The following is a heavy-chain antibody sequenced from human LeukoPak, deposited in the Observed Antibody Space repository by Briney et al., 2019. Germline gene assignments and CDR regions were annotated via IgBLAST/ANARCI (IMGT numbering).Heavy chain of an antibody. CDR3: ARELIMVRGAIGGVFDP. J-gene: IGHJ5*02. CDR2: TYSGGST. CDR1: GFPVSSNH. Sequence: GSLELFFAASGFPVSSNHMSWVRPAPGKGPEWGFGTYSGGSTYYADSVKGRFTISRDNSKNTLYLQMNSLRAEDTAVYYCARELIMVRGAIGGVFDPWGQGTLVTVSS. V-gene: IGHV3-53*01. D-gene: IGHD3-10*01.